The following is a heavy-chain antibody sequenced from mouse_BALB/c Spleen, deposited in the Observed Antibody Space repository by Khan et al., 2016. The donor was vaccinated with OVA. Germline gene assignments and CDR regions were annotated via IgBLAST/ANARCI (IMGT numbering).Heavy chain of an antibody. D-gene: IGHD3-3*01. CDR1: GFSLTSYG. CDR3: AGGGGTWYCDV. J-gene: IGHJ1*01. CDR2: ICAGGST. V-gene: IGHV2-9*02. Sequence: VQLQESGPGLVAPSPSLYISCTASGFSLTSYGVHWVRQPPGKGLEWLGVICAGGSTTYNSALMYRLSISKDNSKSQVFFKMNSLQTDDTAMYYCAGGGGTWYCDVWGAGTTVTVSS.